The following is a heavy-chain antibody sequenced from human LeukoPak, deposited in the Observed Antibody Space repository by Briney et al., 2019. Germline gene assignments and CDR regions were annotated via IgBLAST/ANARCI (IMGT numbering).Heavy chain of an antibody. J-gene: IGHJ4*02. V-gene: IGHV3-30*04. CDR3: ARDLSRSRPDCSGGSCYSVY. D-gene: IGHD2-15*01. CDR2: ISYDGSNI. Sequence: GGSLRLSCAASGFTFSSYAMHWVRQAPGKGLEWVAVISYDGSNIYYADSVKGRFTISRDNSKNTLYLQMNSLRAEDTAVYYCARDLSRSRPDCSGGSCYSVYWGQGTPVTVSS. CDR1: GFTFSSYA.